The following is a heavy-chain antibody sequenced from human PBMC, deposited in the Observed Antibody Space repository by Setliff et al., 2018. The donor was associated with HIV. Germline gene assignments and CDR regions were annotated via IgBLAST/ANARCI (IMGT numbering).Heavy chain of an antibody. CDR3: AGGLRTSLVFFDS. Sequence: PSETLSLTCNVSAASVGTGAYYWSWIRQSPGKGLEWLGYLYYSGSIDYNPSLKTRVSISIDTSKNQFSLKMSSVTAADTAVHFCAGGLRTSLVFFDSWGQGSLVTVSS. CDR1: AASVGTGAYY. J-gene: IGHJ4*02. CDR2: LYYSGSI. V-gene: IGHV4-61*08. D-gene: IGHD6-13*01.